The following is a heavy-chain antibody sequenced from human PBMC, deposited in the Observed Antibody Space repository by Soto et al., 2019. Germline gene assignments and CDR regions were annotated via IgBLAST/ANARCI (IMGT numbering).Heavy chain of an antibody. CDR1: GFTFSAYA. D-gene: IGHD3-10*01. CDR3: PKNRGSGNPFYYDMDV. J-gene: IGHJ6*02. CDR2: IRSGGDRT. V-gene: IGHV3-23*01. Sequence: EVQLLESGGGLVQPGGSLRLSCAASGFTFSAYAMSWVRQAPGKGLEWVSAIRSGGDRTFYADSVQGRFTTSRDDSKNTLYLQMDRLRAEDTAVYHCPKNRGSGNPFYYDMDVWGQGTTVTVSS.